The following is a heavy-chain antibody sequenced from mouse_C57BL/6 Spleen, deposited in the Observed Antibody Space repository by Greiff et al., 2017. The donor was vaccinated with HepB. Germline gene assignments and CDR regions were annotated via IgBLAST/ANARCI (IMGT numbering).Heavy chain of an antibody. CDR2: ISSGGSYT. Sequence: EVMLVESGGDLVKPGGSLKLSCAASGFTFSSYGMSWVRQTPDKRLEWVATISSGGSYTYYPDSVKGRFTISRDNAKNTLYLQMSSLKSEDTAMYYCAGNYYAMDYWGQGTSVTVAS. V-gene: IGHV5-6*02. CDR1: GFTFSSYG. J-gene: IGHJ4*01. CDR3: AGNYYAMDY. D-gene: IGHD2-1*01.